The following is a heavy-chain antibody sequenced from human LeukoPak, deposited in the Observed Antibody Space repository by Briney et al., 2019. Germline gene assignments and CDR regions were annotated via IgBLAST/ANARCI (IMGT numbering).Heavy chain of an antibody. CDR2: ISSSSSTI. CDR3: ARETGRWQQLATNTYFDY. V-gene: IGHV3-48*01. Sequence: GGSLRLSCAASGFTFSSYSMTWVRQAPGKGLEWVSYISSSSSTIYYADSVKGRFTISRDNAKNSLYLQMNSLRAEDTAVYYCARETGRWQQLATNTYFDYWGQGTLVTVSS. J-gene: IGHJ4*02. D-gene: IGHD6-13*01. CDR1: GFTFSSYS.